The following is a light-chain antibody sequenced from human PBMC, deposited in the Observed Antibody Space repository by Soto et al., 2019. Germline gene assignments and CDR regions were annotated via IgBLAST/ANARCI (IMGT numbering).Light chain of an antibody. V-gene: IGLV2-8*01. J-gene: IGLJ2*01. CDR3: SSYAGSTGV. Sequence: QAVVTQPPSASGSPGQSVTISCTGTSSDVGGYNYVSWYQQHPGKAPKLMIYEVSKRPSGVPDRFSGSKSGNTASLTVSGLQAEDEADYYCSSYAGSTGVFGGGTKLTVL. CDR1: SSDVGGYNY. CDR2: EVS.